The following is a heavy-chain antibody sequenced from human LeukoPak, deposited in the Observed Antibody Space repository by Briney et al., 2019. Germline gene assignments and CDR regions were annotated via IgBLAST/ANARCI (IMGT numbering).Heavy chain of an antibody. D-gene: IGHD6-13*01. J-gene: IGHJ6*03. Sequence: SVKVSCKASGGTFSSYAISWVRQAPGQGLEWMGGIIPIFGTANYAQKFQGRVTITADESTSTAYMELSSLTSEDPAVYYCARGRYSRIFYYYYMDVWGQGTTVTVSS. CDR3: ARGRYSRIFYYYYMDV. CDR2: IIPIFGTA. CDR1: GGTFSSYA. V-gene: IGHV1-69*01.